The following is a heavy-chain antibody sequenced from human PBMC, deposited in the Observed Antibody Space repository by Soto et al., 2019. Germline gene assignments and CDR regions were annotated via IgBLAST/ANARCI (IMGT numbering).Heavy chain of an antibody. J-gene: IGHJ3*02. V-gene: IGHV4-30-4*01. CDR3: DRGRPFIVVVDATRDFHAFDI. CDR1: GGSISSGDYY. CDR2: IYYSGST. Sequence: SETLSLTCTVSGGSISSGDYYWSWIRQPPGKGLEWIGYIYYSGSTYYNPSLKSRVTISVDTSKNQFSLKLSSVTAADTAVYYCDRGRPFIVVVDATRDFHAFDIWGQGTMVTVSS. D-gene: IGHD2-15*01.